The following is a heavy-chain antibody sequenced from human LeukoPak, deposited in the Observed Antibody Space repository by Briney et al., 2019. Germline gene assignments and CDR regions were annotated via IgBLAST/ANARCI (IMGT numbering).Heavy chain of an antibody. V-gene: IGHV3-23*01. CDR1: GFTFSSYA. CDR3: AKDFRGGSPINWFDP. CDR2: ISGSGGST. Sequence: GESLRLSCAASGFTFSSYAMSWVRQAPGKGLEWVSTISGSGGSTYYADSVNGRFTISRDNSKNTLYLQMNSLRAEDTAVYYCAKDFRGGSPINWFDPWGQGALVTVST. D-gene: IGHD1-26*01. J-gene: IGHJ5*02.